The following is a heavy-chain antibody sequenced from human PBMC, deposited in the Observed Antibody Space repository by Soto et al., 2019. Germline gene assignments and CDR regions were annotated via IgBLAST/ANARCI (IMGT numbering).Heavy chain of an antibody. J-gene: IGHJ4*02. V-gene: IGHV3-21*01. CDR1: GFTFSSYS. Sequence: GGSLRLSCAASGFTFSSYSMNWVRQAPGKGLEWVSSISSSSSYIYYADSVKGRFTISRDNAKNSLYLQMNSLRAEDTAVYYCARAKLRYFDWLLSPVDYWGQGTLVTVSS. D-gene: IGHD3-9*01. CDR3: ARAKLRYFDWLLSPVDY. CDR2: ISSSSSYI.